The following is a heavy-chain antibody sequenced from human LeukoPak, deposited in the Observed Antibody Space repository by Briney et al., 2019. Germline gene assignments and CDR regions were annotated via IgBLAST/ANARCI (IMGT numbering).Heavy chain of an antibody. CDR3: ARESRGYDILTGKYHRGYYSYYMDV. V-gene: IGHV3-30*03. D-gene: IGHD3-9*01. CDR1: GFSFSDYN. J-gene: IGHJ6*03. Sequence: GGSLRLSCAASGFSFSDYNMHWVRQAPGKGLEWMAVISYNGINEYYADSVKGRFTISRDNSKNSLYLQMNSLRAEDTAVYYCARESRGYDILTGKYHRGYYSYYMDVWGKGTTVTVSS. CDR2: ISYNGINE.